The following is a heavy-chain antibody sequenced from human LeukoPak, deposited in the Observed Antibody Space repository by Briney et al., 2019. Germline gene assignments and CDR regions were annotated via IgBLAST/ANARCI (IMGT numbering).Heavy chain of an antibody. V-gene: IGHV3-21*01. CDR3: ASRTNREYSYYYYYMDG. D-gene: IGHD1/OR15-1a*01. CDR1: GYTFSNYG. Sequence: PVGSLRLSCEAPGYTFSNYGIRWVRQAPGKRLGWVSAISISSMNIFYPDSLKGRSTISRDNPKNPLYLQITSLRAEDTAVYYCASRTNREYSYYYYYMDGWGKGTTVTTSS. CDR2: ISISSMNI. J-gene: IGHJ6*03.